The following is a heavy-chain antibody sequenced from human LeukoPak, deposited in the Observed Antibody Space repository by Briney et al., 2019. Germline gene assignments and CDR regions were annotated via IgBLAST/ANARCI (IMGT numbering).Heavy chain of an antibody. Sequence: ASVTVSCTASGYTFTIYDINWVRQAPGQGLEWMGWMNPNSDNAGYAQKFQGRVTMTRNPSISTAYMELSSLRSEDTAVYYCARNVRDTGAFDYWGQGTLVTVSS. CDR1: GYTFTIYD. CDR2: MNPNSDNA. J-gene: IGHJ4*02. D-gene: IGHD5-18*01. CDR3: ARNVRDTGAFDY. V-gene: IGHV1-8*01.